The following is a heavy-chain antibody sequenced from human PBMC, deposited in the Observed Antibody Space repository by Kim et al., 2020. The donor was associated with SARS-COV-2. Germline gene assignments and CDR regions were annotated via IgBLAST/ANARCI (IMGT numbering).Heavy chain of an antibody. J-gene: IGHJ6*03. Sequence: ASVKVSCKASGYTFTSYDINWVRQATGQGLEWMGWMNPNSGNTGYAQKVQGRVTKTRNTSISTAYMGLSSLRSEDTAVDYCARGHLKSIVVVIAPRPYYYFMDGWGKGNTVTVSS. V-gene: IGHV1-8*01. CDR1: GYTFTSYD. CDR3: ARGHLKSIVVVIAPRPYYYFMDG. D-gene: IGHD2-21*01. CDR2: MNPNSGNT.